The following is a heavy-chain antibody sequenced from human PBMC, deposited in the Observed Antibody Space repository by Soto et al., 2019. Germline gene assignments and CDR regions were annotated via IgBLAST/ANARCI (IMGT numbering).Heavy chain of an antibody. CDR1: GFDASVNF. J-gene: IGHJ6*02. CDR2: INNAGST. V-gene: IGHV3-66*01. Sequence: EVQLVESGGTLVQPGGSLKLSCAASGFDASVNFMTWVRQGPGKGLEWVSAINNAGSTFYADSVKGRFTISRDDSKNTLFRQMNSLRVEDTAMFYCVRENYYYGMDVWGQGTAVTVSS. CDR3: VRENYYYGMDV.